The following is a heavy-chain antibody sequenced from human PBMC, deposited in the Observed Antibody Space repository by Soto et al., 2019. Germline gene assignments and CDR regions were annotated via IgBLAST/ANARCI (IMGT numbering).Heavy chain of an antibody. CDR1: GFTFSSYA. CDR2: ISGSGGST. D-gene: IGHD3-22*01. J-gene: IGHJ4*02. CDR3: AKGVGPYYYDSSGYYQN. Sequence: GGSLRLSCAASGFTFSSYAMSWVRQAPGKGLEWVSAISGSGGSTYYADSVKGRFTISRDNSKNTLYLQMNSLRAEDTAVYYCAKGVGPYYYDSSGYYQNWGQGTLVTVS. V-gene: IGHV3-23*01.